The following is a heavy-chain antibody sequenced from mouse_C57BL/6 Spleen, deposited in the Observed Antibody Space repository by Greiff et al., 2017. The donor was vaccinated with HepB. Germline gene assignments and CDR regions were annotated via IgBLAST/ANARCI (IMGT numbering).Heavy chain of an antibody. J-gene: IGHJ4*01. CDR2: IYPRDGST. CDR1: GYTFTDHT. CDR3: SSDINLPDYYAMDY. D-gene: IGHD2-5*01. Sequence: QVQLQQSDAELVKPGASVKISCKVSGYTFTDHTIHWLKQRPEQGLEWIGYIYPRDGSTKYNEKFKGKATLTADKSSSTAYMQLNSLTSEDSAVYFCSSDINLPDYYAMDYWGQGTSVTVSS. V-gene: IGHV1-78*01.